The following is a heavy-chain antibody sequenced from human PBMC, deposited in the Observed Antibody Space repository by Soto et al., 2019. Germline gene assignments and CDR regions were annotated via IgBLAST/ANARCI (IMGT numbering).Heavy chain of an antibody. J-gene: IGHJ3*02. V-gene: IGHV3-33*01. CDR2: IWYDGSNK. CDR3: ARDRYSSGWYAHACDI. D-gene: IGHD6-19*01. Sequence: QVQLVESGGGVVQPGRSLRLSCAASGFTFSSYGMHWVRQAPGKGLEWVAVIWYDGSNKYYADSVKGRFTISRDNSKNTLYLQMNSLRAEDTAVYYCARDRYSSGWYAHACDIWGQGTMDTVSS. CDR1: GFTFSSYG.